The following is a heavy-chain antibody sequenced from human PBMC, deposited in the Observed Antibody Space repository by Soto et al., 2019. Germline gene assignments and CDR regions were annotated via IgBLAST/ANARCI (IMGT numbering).Heavy chain of an antibody. CDR3: ARGVIVCGSYRSSNFDY. Sequence: SETLSLTCAVYGGSFSGYYWSWIRQPPGKGLEWIGEINHSGSTNYNPSLKSRVTISVDTSKNQFSLKLSSVTAADTAVYYCARGVIVCGSYRSSNFDYWGQGTLVTVSS. CDR2: INHSGST. D-gene: IGHD3-16*02. CDR1: GGSFSGYY. J-gene: IGHJ4*02. V-gene: IGHV4-34*01.